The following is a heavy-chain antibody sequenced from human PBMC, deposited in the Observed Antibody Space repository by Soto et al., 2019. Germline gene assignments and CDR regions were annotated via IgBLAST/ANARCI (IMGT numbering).Heavy chain of an antibody. CDR2: IYYSGST. V-gene: IGHV4-59*01. Sequence: SETLSLTCTVSGGSISSYYWSWIRQPPGKGLEWIGYIYYSGSTNYNPSLKSRVTISVGTSKNQFSLKLSSVTAADTAVYYCAREDIVATIPGGFDYWGQGTLVTVSS. D-gene: IGHD5-12*01. CDR3: AREDIVATIPGGFDY. CDR1: GGSISSYY. J-gene: IGHJ4*02.